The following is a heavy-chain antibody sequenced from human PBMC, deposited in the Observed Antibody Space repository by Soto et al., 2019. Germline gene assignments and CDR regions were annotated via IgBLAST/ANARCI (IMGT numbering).Heavy chain of an antibody. D-gene: IGHD3-9*01. V-gene: IGHV4-31*03. J-gene: IGHJ4*02. CDR2: IYYSGST. Sequence: QVQLQESGPGLVKPSQTLSLTCTVSGGSISSGGYSWTWIRQHPGKGLEWIGYIYYSGSTYYNSSLKSRVIISVDTSKNQYSLKLSSVTAADTAVYYCARETDIMTGYYFDYWGQGTLVTVSS. CDR3: ARETDIMTGYYFDY. CDR1: GGSISSGGYS.